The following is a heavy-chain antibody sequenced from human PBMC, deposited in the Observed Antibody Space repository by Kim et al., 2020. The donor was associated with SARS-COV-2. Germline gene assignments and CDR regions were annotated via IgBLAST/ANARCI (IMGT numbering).Heavy chain of an antibody. Sequence: FYADSVKGRYTISRDNTKNAVSLQMNSLRADDTAIYYCAKKLPSAFLEDWGRGSLVTVSS. J-gene: IGHJ4*02. V-gene: IGHV3-23*01. CDR3: AKKLPSAFLED. D-gene: IGHD3-16*01.